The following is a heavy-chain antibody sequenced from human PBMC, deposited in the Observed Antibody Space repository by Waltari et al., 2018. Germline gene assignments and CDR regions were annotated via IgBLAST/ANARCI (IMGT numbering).Heavy chain of an antibody. Sequence: QVQLVQSGAEVKKPGASVKISCTASGFTFMSYAFHWWRQAPGQTLEWMGWINADNGSTKYSEKLQGRVTITRDRYTGTAYMELSSLRSEDTAKYFCARGPLGGLYAGDYFDYWGQGTLVSVSP. J-gene: IGHJ4*02. CDR3: ARGPLGGLYAGDYFDY. CDR1: GFTFMSYA. CDR2: INADNGST. V-gene: IGHV1-3*01. D-gene: IGHD3-16*01.